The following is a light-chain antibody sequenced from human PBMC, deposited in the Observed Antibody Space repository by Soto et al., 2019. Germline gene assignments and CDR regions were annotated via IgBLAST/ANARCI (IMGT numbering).Light chain of an antibody. CDR1: SSDVGGYDH. CDR3: SSDAGTYNYV. V-gene: IGLV2-8*01. J-gene: IGLJ1*01. Sequence: QSVLTQPPSASGSPGQSVTIPCTGTSSDVGGYDHVSWYQQHPGKAPKLMIYEVTKRPAGVPDRFSGSKSGNTASLTVSGLQAEDEADYYCSSDAGTYNYVFGPGPKVTVL. CDR2: EVT.